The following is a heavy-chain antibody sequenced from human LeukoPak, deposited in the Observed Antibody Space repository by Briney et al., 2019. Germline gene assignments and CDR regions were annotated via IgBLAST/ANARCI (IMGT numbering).Heavy chain of an antibody. Sequence: SETLSLTCSVSGGSIGTGSFYWSWVRQSAGKGLEWIGRIYTSGSTNYNPSLQSRVTLSIDSSKNQFSLRLSSVTAADTAVYYCARGGYNWNYNYWGQGTLVTVSS. CDR2: IYTSGST. V-gene: IGHV4-61*02. J-gene: IGHJ4*02. CDR3: ARGGYNWNYNY. CDR1: GGSIGTGSFY. D-gene: IGHD1-7*01.